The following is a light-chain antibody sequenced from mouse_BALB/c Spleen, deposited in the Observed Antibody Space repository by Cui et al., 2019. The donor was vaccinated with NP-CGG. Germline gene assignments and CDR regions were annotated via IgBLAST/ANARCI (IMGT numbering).Light chain of an antibody. CDR1: LGLLQLVT. J-gene: IGLJ1*01. V-gene: IGLV2*02. CDR2: GTS. CDR3: VLWYSTHWV. Sequence: QAVVTYRNLHSPHYLVEQSYSLVAQVLGLLQLVTMPTGSKKKPDHLFTGLIGGTSNRPPGVPVRFSGSLIGDKAALTITGAQTEDDAMYFCVLWYSTHWVFGGGTKLTVL.